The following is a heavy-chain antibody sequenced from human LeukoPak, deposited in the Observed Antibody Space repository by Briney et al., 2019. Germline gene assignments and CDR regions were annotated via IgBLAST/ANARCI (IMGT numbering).Heavy chain of an antibody. V-gene: IGHV4-34*01. CDR2: INHSGST. CDR3: ARGKNEFGNSARPPV. J-gene: IGHJ4*02. D-gene: IGHD4-23*01. Sequence: GSLRLSCAASGFTFSSYWMSWVRQAPGKGLEWIGEINHSGSTNYNPSLKSRVTISVDTSKNQFSLKLSSVTAADTAVYYCARGKNEFGNSARPPVWGQGTLVTVSS. CDR1: GFTFSSYW.